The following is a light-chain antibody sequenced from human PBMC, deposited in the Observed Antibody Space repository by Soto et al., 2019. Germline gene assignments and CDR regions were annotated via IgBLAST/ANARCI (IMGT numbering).Light chain of an antibody. CDR3: QQYSFWPLS. V-gene: IGKV3-15*01. Sequence: EVVMTQSPATLSVSPGERATLSCRASQSVGSNLAWHQQKPGQAPRLLIYGASTRATGIPARFGGSGSGTEFTLTISSLQSEDFAVYYCQQYSFWPLSFGGGTKVEIK. J-gene: IGKJ4*01. CDR2: GAS. CDR1: QSVGSN.